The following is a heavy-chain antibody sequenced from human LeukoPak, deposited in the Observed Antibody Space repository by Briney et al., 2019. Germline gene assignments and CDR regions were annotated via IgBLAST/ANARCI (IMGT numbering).Heavy chain of an antibody. CDR3: ARMMERYFDWLLLFDY. Sequence: ASVKVSCKASGYTFTSYDINWVRQATGQGLGWMGWMNPNSGNTGYAQKFQGRVTMTRNTSISTAYMELSSLRSEDTAVYYCARMMERYFDWLLLFDYWGQGTLVTVSS. V-gene: IGHV1-8*01. D-gene: IGHD3-9*01. CDR1: GYTFTSYD. CDR2: MNPNSGNT. J-gene: IGHJ4*02.